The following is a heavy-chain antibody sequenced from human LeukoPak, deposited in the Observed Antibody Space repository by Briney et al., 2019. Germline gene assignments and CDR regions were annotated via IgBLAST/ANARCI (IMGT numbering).Heavy chain of an antibody. V-gene: IGHV3-30*18. Sequence: GGSLRLSCAASGFSFNAYTMNWVRQAPGKGLEWVAVISYDGSNKYYADSVKGRFTISRDNSKNTLYLQMNSLRAEDTAVYYCAKDLYGSSGWYTGVHYWGQGTLVTVSS. CDR1: GFSFNAYT. CDR3: AKDLYGSSGWYTGVHY. D-gene: IGHD6-19*01. CDR2: ISYDGSNK. J-gene: IGHJ4*02.